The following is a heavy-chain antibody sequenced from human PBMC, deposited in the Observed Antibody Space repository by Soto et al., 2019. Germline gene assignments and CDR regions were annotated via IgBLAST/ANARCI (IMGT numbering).Heavy chain of an antibody. CDR2: INPYNGNR. CDR1: GYSFSHYG. Sequence: QVRLVQSGAELRKPGASVKVSCEAFGYSFSHYGVNWVRQAPGQGLEGMGWINPYNGNRNYAQKFEDRLTMTAATSTNTLYLELRRLRSDDTAIYYCARDRLRGYDSSGFYSWGQGTLVTVSS. J-gene: IGHJ4*02. D-gene: IGHD3-22*01. V-gene: IGHV1-18*01. CDR3: ARDRLRGYDSSGFYS.